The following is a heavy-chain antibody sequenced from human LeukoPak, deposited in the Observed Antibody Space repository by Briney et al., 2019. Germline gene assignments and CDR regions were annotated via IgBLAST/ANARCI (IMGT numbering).Heavy chain of an antibody. V-gene: IGHV4-39*01. CDR2: VHHTGST. CDR1: GVSISNNYFY. Sequence: SETLSLTCSVSGVSISNNYFYWAWIHQPPGKGLELIGYVHHTGSTFHNSSLKSRVTISADTSQNQFSLSLTSVTAADTAVYYCATLGLLRGAGFNLATHFDFWGQGTLVTVSS. CDR3: ATLGLLRGAGFNLATHFDF. D-gene: IGHD1-26*01. J-gene: IGHJ4*02.